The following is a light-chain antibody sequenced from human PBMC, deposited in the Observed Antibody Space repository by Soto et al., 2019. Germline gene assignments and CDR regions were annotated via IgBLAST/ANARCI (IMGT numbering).Light chain of an antibody. CDR1: QTVTTN. V-gene: IGKV3-15*01. CDR3: QQYGSSPQT. J-gene: IGKJ5*01. CDR2: YAS. Sequence: EIVMTQSPATLSVSTGKRATLSCRASQTVTTNLAWYQQKPGQAPRLLIYYASTRATGIPARFSGSGSGTEFTLTISRLEPEDFAVYYCQQYGSSPQTFGQGTRLEIK.